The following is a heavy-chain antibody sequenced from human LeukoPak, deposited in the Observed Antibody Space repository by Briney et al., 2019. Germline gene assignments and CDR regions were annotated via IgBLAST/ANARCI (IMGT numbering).Heavy chain of an antibody. V-gene: IGHV3-33*06. J-gene: IGHJ6*03. D-gene: IGHD1-14*01. CDR2: IWYDGSDK. Sequence: GGSLRLACAASGFTFSSYGMHWVRQAPGKGLEWVAVIWYDGSDKYYADSVKGRFTISRDNSKNTLYLQMNSLRAEDTAVYYYAKGTGYYYYYMDVWGKGTTVTVSS. CDR3: AKGTGYYYYYMDV. CDR1: GFTFSSYG.